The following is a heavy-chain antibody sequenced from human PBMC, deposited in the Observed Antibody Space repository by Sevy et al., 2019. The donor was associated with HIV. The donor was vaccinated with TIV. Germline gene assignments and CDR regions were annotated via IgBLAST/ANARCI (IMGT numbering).Heavy chain of an antibody. CDR2: IYYSGST. CDR1: GGSISSYY. Sequence: SETLSLTCTVSGGSISSYYWSWIRQPPGKGLEWIGYIYYSGSTNYNPSPKSRVTISVDTSKNQFSLKLSSVTAADTAVYYCARDLNARRPYWGQGTLVTVSS. V-gene: IGHV4-59*01. CDR3: ARDLNARRPY. J-gene: IGHJ4*02.